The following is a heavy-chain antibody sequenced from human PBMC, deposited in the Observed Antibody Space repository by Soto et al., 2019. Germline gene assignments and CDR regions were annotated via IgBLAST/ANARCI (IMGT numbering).Heavy chain of an antibody. CDR3: ARHMSRLPVRGPDY. CDR1: GYNFTSYA. D-gene: IGHD3-10*01. J-gene: IGHJ4*02. Sequence: QVQLVQSGAEVKKPGASVKVSWKASGYNFTSYAISWVREAPGQGLEWMGWISAYNGNTNYAQKLQGRVTMTTDTSTSTAYMELRSLRSDDTAVYYCARHMSRLPVRGPDYWGQGTLVTVSS. V-gene: IGHV1-18*01. CDR2: ISAYNGNT.